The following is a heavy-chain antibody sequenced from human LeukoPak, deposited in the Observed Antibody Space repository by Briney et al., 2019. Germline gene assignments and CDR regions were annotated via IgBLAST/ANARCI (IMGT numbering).Heavy chain of an antibody. Sequence: PGGSLRLSCAASGFTVSSNYMSWVRQAPGKGLEWVSAISGSGGSTYYADSVKGRLTISRDNSKNTLYLQMNSLRAEDTAVYYCAKADSRDADYYYYGMDVWGQGTTVTVSS. J-gene: IGHJ6*02. CDR3: AKADSRDADYYYYGMDV. CDR2: ISGSGGST. V-gene: IGHV3-23*01. CDR1: GFTVSSNY.